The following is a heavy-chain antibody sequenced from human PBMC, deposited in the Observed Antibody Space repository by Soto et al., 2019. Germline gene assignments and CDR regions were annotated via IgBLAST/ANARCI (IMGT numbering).Heavy chain of an antibody. CDR2: ISGSGGST. J-gene: IGHJ6*02. V-gene: IGHV3-23*01. D-gene: IGHD2-15*01. CDR1: GFTFSSYA. CDR3: AKVPAARWYYYYGMDV. Sequence: GGSLRLSCAASGFTFSSYAMSWVRQAPGKGLEWVSAISGSGGSTYYADSVKGRFTISRDNSKNTLYLQMNSLRAEDTAVYYCAKVPAARWYYYYGMDVWGQGTTVTVS.